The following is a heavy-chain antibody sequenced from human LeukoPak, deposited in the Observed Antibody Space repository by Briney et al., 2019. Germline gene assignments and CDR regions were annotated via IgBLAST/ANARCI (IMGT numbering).Heavy chain of an antibody. CDR3: ARDFGGYSYGYYMDV. V-gene: IGHV1-18*01. Sequence: ASVKVSCKASGYTFTSYGISCVRQAPGQGLEWMGRISTYHGNTNYAQKLQGRVTMTTDTSTSTAYMELRSLRSDDTAVYYCARDFGGYSYGYYMDVWGKGTTVTVSS. CDR1: GYTFTSYG. CDR2: ISTYHGNT. D-gene: IGHD5-18*01. J-gene: IGHJ6*03.